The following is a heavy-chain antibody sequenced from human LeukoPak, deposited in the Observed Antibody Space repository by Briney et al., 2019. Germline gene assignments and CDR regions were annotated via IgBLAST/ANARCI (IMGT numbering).Heavy chain of an antibody. CDR2: ISSSSSYI. Sequence: GGSLRLSCAASGFTFSSYSMNWVRQAPGKGLEWVSSISSSSSYIYYADSVKGRFTISRDNAKNSLYLQMNSLRAEDTAVYYCASRIGELYYCYMDVWGKGTTVTVSS. CDR1: GFTFSSYS. D-gene: IGHD3-10*01. V-gene: IGHV3-21*01. J-gene: IGHJ6*03. CDR3: ASRIGELYYCYMDV.